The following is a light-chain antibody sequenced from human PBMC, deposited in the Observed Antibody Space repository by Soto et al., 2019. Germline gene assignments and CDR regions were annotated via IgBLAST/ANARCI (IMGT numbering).Light chain of an antibody. V-gene: IGKV3-20*01. CDR3: QQKVT. CDR2: GAS. J-gene: IGKJ2*01. Sequence: EFVLTQSPGTLSLPLGETATLSCRASQSVSSTYLAWYQQKPGQAPRLLIYGASSRASGIPDRFSGSGSGTDFTLTISRLEPEDFAMYYCQQKVTFGQGTKLEIK. CDR1: QSVSSTY.